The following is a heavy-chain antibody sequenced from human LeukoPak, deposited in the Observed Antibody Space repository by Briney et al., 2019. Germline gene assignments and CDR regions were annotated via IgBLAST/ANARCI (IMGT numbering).Heavy chain of an antibody. D-gene: IGHD6-19*01. Sequence: GGSLRLSCAASGLTFSSHDMHWVRQVTGKDLEWVSAIGTLADTFYLDSVKGRFTISRENAKNSLYLQMNSLRAGDTAVYYCATGRSRGWSYAFDIWGRGTMVTVSS. CDR3: ATGRSRGWSYAFDI. V-gene: IGHV3-13*01. CDR1: GLTFSSHD. J-gene: IGHJ3*02. CDR2: IGTLADT.